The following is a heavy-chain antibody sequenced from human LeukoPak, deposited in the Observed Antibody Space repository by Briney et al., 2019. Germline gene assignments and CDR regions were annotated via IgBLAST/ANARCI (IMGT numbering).Heavy chain of an antibody. J-gene: IGHJ4*02. CDR2: INPSGGST. CDR3: ATSRSGSYLLGY. D-gene: IGHD1-26*01. Sequence: ASVKVSCKASGYTFTSYYRHWVRQAPGQGLEWMGIINPSGGSTSYAQKFQGRVTMTRDTSTSTVYMELSSLRSEDTAVYYCATSRSGSYLLGYWGQGTLVTVSS. CDR1: GYTFTSYY. V-gene: IGHV1-46*01.